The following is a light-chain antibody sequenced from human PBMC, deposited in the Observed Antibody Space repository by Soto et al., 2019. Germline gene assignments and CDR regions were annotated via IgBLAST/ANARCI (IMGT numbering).Light chain of an antibody. CDR3: SSYTSSSTYV. V-gene: IGLV2-14*03. CDR2: DVS. J-gene: IGLJ1*01. Sequence: QAVVTQPASVSGSPGQSITISCTGTSSDVGGYNYVSWYQQHPGKVPKLMIYDVSNRPSGVSNRFSGSKSGNTASLTISGLKAEDEADYYCSSYTSSSTYVFGIGTKVTVL. CDR1: SSDVGGYNY.